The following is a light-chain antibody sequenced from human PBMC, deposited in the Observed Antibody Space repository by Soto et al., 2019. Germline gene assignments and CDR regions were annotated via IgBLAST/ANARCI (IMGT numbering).Light chain of an antibody. J-gene: IGKJ1*01. CDR1: QTISTY. CDR3: QQSYNTPRT. V-gene: IGKV1-39*01. CDR2: ASS. Sequence: DIQMTQSPSSLSASVGERVTITCRASQTISTYVNWYQQKPGKAPNLLIHASSSLQSGVPSRFSGSGSGTDFTLTISSLQPEDFATYYCQQSYNTPRTFGQGTKVDIK.